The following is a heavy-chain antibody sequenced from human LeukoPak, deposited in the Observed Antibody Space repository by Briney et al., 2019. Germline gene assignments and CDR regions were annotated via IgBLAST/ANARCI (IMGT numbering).Heavy chain of an antibody. CDR2: ISSNGGST. D-gene: IGHD3-10*02. CDR1: GFTFSSYA. J-gene: IGHJ4*02. CDR3: ARDRYYVLDY. Sequence: GGSLRLSCAASGFTFSSYAMHWVRQAPGKGLEYVSAISSNGGSTYYANSVKGRFTISRDNSKNTLYLQMGSLRAEDTAVYFCARDRYYVLDYWGQGTLVTVSS. V-gene: IGHV3-64*01.